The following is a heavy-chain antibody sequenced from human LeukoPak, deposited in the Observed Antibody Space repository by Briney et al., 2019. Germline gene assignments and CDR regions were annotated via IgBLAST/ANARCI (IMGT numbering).Heavy chain of an antibody. V-gene: IGHV1-69*05. CDR1: GGTFISYA. Sequence: ASVKVSCMASGGTFISYAISWVRQAPGQGLEWMGRIIPIFGTANYAQKFQGRVTITTDESTSTAYMELSSLRSEDTAVYYCARSVNYYDSSGYAFDYWGQGTLVTVSS. D-gene: IGHD3-22*01. CDR2: IIPIFGTA. J-gene: IGHJ4*02. CDR3: ARSVNYYDSSGYAFDY.